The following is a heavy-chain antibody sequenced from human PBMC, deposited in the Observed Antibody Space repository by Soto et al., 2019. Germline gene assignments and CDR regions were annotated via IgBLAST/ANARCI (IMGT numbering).Heavy chain of an antibody. CDR2: IDPSDSYT. J-gene: IGHJ5*02. Sequence: PGESLKISCKGSGFTFTSYWISWVRQMPGKGLEWMGRIDPSDSYTNYSPSFQGHVTISADKSISTAYLQWSSLKASDTAMYYCERLGSENYYMVSWGQGTLVTVSS. D-gene: IGHD3-10*01. CDR3: ERLGSENYYMVS. V-gene: IGHV5-10-1*01. CDR1: GFTFTSYW.